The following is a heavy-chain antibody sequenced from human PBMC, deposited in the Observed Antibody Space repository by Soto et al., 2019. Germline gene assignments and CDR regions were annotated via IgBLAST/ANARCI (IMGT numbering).Heavy chain of an antibody. CDR2: ISYDGSNK. D-gene: IGHD1-26*01. J-gene: IGHJ6*02. CDR3: AKGRGSYWVYYYYGMDV. V-gene: IGHV3-30*18. Sequence: GGSLRLSCAASGFTFSGYGMHWVRQAPGKGLEWVAVISYDGSNKYHADSVKGRFTISRDNSKNTLYLQMNSLRAEDTAVYYCAKGRGSYWVYYYYGMDVWGQGTMVTVSS. CDR1: GFTFSGYG.